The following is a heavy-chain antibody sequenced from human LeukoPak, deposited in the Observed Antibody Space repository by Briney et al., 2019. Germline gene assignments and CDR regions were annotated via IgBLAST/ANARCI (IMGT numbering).Heavy chain of an antibody. D-gene: IGHD3-22*01. CDR1: GFTFSSYA. CDR2: ISGSGGNT. Sequence: GESLRLSCAAAGFTFSSYAMSWVRQAPGKGLEWVSGISGSGGNTYYADSVKGRFTISRDNSKDTLYLQMSSLRAEDTAVYYCGSGSPADYWGQGTLVTVSS. V-gene: IGHV3-23*01. J-gene: IGHJ4*02. CDR3: GSGSPADY.